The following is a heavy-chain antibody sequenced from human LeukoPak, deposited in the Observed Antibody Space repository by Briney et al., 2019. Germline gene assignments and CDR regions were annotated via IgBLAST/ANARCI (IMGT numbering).Heavy chain of an antibody. Sequence: GGSLRLFCAACGFTFDSYAMSWVRQAPGKGLEWVSALKRFGGTTYYADSAKGRFTISRDNSNNTVYLQMNSLRVGDTALYYCVKHVGSRWSNNRFDPWGQGTLVTVS. V-gene: IGHV3-23*01. CDR3: VKHVGSRWSNNRFDP. CDR1: GFTFDSYA. CDR2: LKRFGGTT. D-gene: IGHD6-13*01. J-gene: IGHJ5*02.